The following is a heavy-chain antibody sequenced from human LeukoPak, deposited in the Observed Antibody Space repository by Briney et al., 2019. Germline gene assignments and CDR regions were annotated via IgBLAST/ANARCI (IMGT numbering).Heavy chain of an antibody. V-gene: IGHV3-11*04. CDR2: ISTSGSTI. Sequence: GGSLRLSCAASGFSFSDFYVSWIRQAPGKGLEWVSYISTSGSTIYYADSVKGRFTISRDNAKNSVYLQMNSLRAEDTAVYYCARDLSSGYSYGDDAFDIWGQGTMVTVSS. CDR3: ARDLSSGYSYGDDAFDI. J-gene: IGHJ3*02. D-gene: IGHD5-18*01. CDR1: GFSFSDFY.